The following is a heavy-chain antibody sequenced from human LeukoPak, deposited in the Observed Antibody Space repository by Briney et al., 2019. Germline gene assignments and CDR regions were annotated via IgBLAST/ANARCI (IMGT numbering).Heavy chain of an antibody. V-gene: IGHV3-23*01. CDR3: AKAPLGRCTGAICYSFDY. CDR1: GFTFSSYA. CDR2: FSSSGSTI. Sequence: GGSLRLSCAASGFTFSSYAMSWVRQAPGKGLEWVSAFSSSGSTIYYADSVKGRFTISRDNAKKSLYLQMNSLRAEDTAVYYCAKAPLGRCTGAICYSFDYWGQGTLVTVSS. J-gene: IGHJ4*02. D-gene: IGHD2-8*02.